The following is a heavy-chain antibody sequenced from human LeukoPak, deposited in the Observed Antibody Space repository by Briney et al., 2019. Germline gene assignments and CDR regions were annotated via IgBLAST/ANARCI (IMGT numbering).Heavy chain of an antibody. Sequence: SDTLSKICTVVGNATSRATELWDWIRQPPEKGLEWIGNIYNSASTHYNPSLKSRVTISVDTSKNHLSLRLSSVTAADTAIYYCARHSRPGYGGYENAFDIWGQGTMVTVSS. CDR3: ARHSRPGYGGYENAFDI. J-gene: IGHJ3*02. CDR1: GNATSRATEL. D-gene: IGHD5-12*01. V-gene: IGHV4-39*01. CDR2: IYNSAST.